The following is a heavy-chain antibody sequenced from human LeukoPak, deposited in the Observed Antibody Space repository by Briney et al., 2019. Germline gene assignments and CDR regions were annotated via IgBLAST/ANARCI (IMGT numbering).Heavy chain of an antibody. D-gene: IGHD3-22*01. Sequence: PGGSLRLSCAASGFTVSSNYMSWVRQAPGKGLEWVSVIYSGGSTYYADSVKGRFTISRDNSKTSLYLQMSSLRAEDTAVYYCARGGSSGYHYNAFDIWGLGTMVTVSS. CDR3: ARGGSSGYHYNAFDI. CDR2: IYSGGST. V-gene: IGHV3-66*01. J-gene: IGHJ3*02. CDR1: GFTVSSNY.